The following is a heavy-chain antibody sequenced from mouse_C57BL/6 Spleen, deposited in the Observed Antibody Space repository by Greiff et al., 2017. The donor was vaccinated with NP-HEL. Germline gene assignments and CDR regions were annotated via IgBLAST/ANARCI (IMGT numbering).Heavy chain of an antibody. D-gene: IGHD2-3*01. CDR2: IYPGSGST. V-gene: IGHV1-55*01. CDR3: ARWLLQNWYFDV. Sequence: QVQLKQPGAELVKPGASVKMSCKASGYTFTSYWITWVKQRPGQGLEWIGDIYPGSGSTNYNEKFKSKATLTVDTSSSTAYMQLSSLTSEDSAVYYCARWLLQNWYFDVWGTGTTVTVSS. CDR1: GYTFTSYW. J-gene: IGHJ1*03.